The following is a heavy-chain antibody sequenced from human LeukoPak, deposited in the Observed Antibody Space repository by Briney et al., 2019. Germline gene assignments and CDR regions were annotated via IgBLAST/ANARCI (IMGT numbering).Heavy chain of an antibody. CDR1: GGSISSGDYY. CDR3: ARHGFPTSIAAAAGP. CDR2: IYYSGST. Sequence: PSETLSLTCTVSGGSISSGDYYWSWIRQPPGKGLEWIGSIYYSGSTYYNPSLKSRVTISVDTSKNQFSLKLSSVTAADTAVYYCARHGFPTSIAAAAGPWGQGTLVTVSS. D-gene: IGHD6-13*01. J-gene: IGHJ5*02. V-gene: IGHV4-39*01.